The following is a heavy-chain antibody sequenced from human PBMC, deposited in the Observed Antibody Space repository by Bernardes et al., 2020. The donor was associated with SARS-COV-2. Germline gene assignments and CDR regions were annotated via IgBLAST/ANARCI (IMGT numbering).Heavy chain of an antibody. CDR2: LSYEENNK. V-gene: IGHV3-30*18. Sequence: LECVGVLSYEENNKYYADSVKVRFTISRDNSKNTLYLQMNSLRAEDTAVYYCAKDPVRSNDSSGPWAFDYWGQ. J-gene: IGHJ4*02. D-gene: IGHD3-22*01. CDR3: AKDPVRSNDSSGPWAFDY.